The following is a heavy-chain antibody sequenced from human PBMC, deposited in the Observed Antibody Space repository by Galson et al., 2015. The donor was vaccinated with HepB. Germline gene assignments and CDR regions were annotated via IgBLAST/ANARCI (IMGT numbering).Heavy chain of an antibody. D-gene: IGHD1-26*01. CDR1: GYTFTSYY. J-gene: IGHJ4*02. CDR3: ARSGGVGAEYFDY. V-gene: IGHV1-46*03. CDR2: IDPNGGHT. Sequence: SVKVSCKASGYTFTSYYMHWVRQAPGQGLEWMGIIDPNGGHTSYAQRFQGRVTMTRDTSTSTVYMELSSLRSEDTAVYYCARSGGVGAEYFDYWGQGTLVTVSS.